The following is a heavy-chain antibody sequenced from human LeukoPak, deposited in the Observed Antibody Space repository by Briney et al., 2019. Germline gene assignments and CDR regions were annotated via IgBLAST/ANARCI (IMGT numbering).Heavy chain of an antibody. Sequence: GGSLRLSCAASGFTFSSYAMHWVRRAPGKGLEWVAVISYDGSNKYYADSVKGRFTISRDNSKNTLYLQMNSLRAEDTAVYYCASPYYDFWSGYYTTPDNDYWGQGTLVTVSS. J-gene: IGHJ4*02. CDR2: ISYDGSNK. V-gene: IGHV3-30-3*01. CDR1: GFTFSSYA. CDR3: ASPYYDFWSGYYTTPDNDY. D-gene: IGHD3-3*01.